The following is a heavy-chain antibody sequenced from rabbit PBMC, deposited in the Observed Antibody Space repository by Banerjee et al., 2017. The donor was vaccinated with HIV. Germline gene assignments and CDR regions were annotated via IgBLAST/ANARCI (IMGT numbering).Heavy chain of an antibody. CDR2: IYTGSGHI. CDR3: ARGGYDENYFNL. CDR1: GFSFSSGYD. D-gene: IGHD2-1*01. Sequence: QSLEESGGGLVQPEGSLTLTCKASGFSFSSGYDMGWVRQAPGKGLEWIGCIYTGSGHIYYASWAKGRFTISKTSSTTVTLQMTSLTAADTATYFCARGGYDENYFNLWGPGTLVTVS. J-gene: IGHJ4*01. V-gene: IGHV1S40*01.